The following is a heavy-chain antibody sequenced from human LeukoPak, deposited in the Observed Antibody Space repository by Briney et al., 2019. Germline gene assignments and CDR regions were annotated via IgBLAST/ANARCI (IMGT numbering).Heavy chain of an antibody. CDR1: GFTFCNYW. V-gene: IGHV3-7*01. D-gene: IGHD2-15*01. CDR3: ARDLSGPSVY. J-gene: IGHJ4*02. Sequence: PGGSLRLSCVVSGFTFCNYWMSWVRQAPGKGLEWVINIRPDGGEKYFVDSVKGRFTISRDNAKNSLYLQMNSLRVEDTAVYYCARDLSGPSVYWGQGTLVTVSS. CDR2: IRPDGGEK.